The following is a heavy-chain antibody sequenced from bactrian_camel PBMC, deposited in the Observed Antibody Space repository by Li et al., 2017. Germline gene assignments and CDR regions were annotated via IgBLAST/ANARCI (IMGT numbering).Heavy chain of an antibody. J-gene: IGHJ4*01. CDR2: LWIGGATT. D-gene: IGHD3*01. CDR3: AADLRACSRSPKNRLSI. CDR1: GYAYGGNC. Sequence: HVQLVESGGGSVEAGGSLRLACVVSGYAYGGNCLGWFRQRPGKEREGVAVLWIGGATTVYADSVKGRFIITRDKAKDLVYLQMNGLQPEDTGMYYCAADLRACSRSPKNRLSIWGQGTQVTVS. V-gene: IGHV3-3*01.